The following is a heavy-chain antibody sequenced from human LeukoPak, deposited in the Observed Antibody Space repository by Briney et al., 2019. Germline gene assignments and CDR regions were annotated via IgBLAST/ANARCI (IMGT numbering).Heavy chain of an antibody. V-gene: IGHV3-9*01. CDR3: AKDMGSGYYDSSGLGAFDI. CDR1: GFTFDDYA. D-gene: IGHD3-22*01. J-gene: IGHJ3*02. CDR2: ISWNSGSI. Sequence: GGSLRLSCAASGFTFDDYAMHWVRQAPGKGLEWVSGISWNSGSIGYADSVKGRFTISRDNAKNSLYLQMNSLGAEDTALYYCAKDMGSGYYDSSGLGAFDIWGQGTMVTVSS.